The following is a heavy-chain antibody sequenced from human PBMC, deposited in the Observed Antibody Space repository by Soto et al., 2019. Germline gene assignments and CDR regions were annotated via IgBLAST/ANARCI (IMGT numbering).Heavy chain of an antibody. CDR1: GFTFSNAW. V-gene: IGHV3-15*01. J-gene: IGHJ4*02. Sequence: GGSLRLSCAASGFTFSNAWMSWVRQAPGKGLEWVGRIKSKTDGGTTDYAAPVKGRFTISRDDSKNTLYLQMNSLKTEDTAVYYCTTGGYTIFGVTLDYWGQGTLVTVSS. CDR2: IKSKTDGGTT. D-gene: IGHD3-3*01. CDR3: TTGGYTIFGVTLDY.